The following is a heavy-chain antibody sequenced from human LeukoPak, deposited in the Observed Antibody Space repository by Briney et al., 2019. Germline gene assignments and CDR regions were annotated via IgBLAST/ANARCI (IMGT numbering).Heavy chain of an antibody. V-gene: IGHV3-64D*06. D-gene: IGHD4-17*01. CDR2: ISSNGGST. CDR3: VKDSDYGDYEMDY. Sequence: GGSLVLSCSASGFPFSSYAMHWVRPAPGKGLEYVSAISSNGGSTYYADSVKGRFTISRDNSKNTLYLQMSSLRAEDTAVYYCVKDSDYGDYEMDYWGQGTLVTVSS. J-gene: IGHJ4*02. CDR1: GFPFSSYA.